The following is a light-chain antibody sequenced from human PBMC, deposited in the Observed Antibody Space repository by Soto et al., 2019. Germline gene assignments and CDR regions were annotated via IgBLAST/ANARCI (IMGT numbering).Light chain of an antibody. J-gene: IGKJ1*01. CDR2: RTS. CDR1: ESVGSTF. CDR3: QQCGSSPWT. Sequence: EIVLTQSPGTLSWSPGERATLFCRASESVGSTFLAWYQQKVGQAPRLLISRTSAVAPGIPDRFSGSGSGTEFTLTISRLEPEDFAVYYCQQCGSSPWTFGQGTKVDIK. V-gene: IGKV3-20*01.